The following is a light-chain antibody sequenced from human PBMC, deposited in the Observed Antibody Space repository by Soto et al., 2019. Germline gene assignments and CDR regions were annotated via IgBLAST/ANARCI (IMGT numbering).Light chain of an antibody. CDR2: DVS. J-gene: IGLJ1*01. CDR1: SSDVGGYNY. Sequence: QSALTQPRSVSGSPGQSVTIPCTGTSSDVGGYNYVSWYQQHPGKAPKLMIYDVSKRPSGVPDRFSGSKSGNTASLTISGLQAEDEADYYCCSYAGSYTFPYVFGTGTKLTVL. V-gene: IGLV2-11*01. CDR3: CSYAGSYTFPYV.